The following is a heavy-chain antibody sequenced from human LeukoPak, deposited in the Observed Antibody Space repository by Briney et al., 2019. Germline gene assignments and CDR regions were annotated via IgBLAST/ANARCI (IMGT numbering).Heavy chain of an antibody. CDR3: ARGNRAGYIFDY. Sequence: TGGSLRLSCAASGFTFSSYAMSWVRQAPGKGLEWIWEIAHDGSTNYSPSLKRRATISRDTSKNHFSLNLRSVTAADTAVYSCARGNRAGYIFDYWGQGTLVTVSS. D-gene: IGHD5-24*01. CDR2: IAHDGST. J-gene: IGHJ4*02. V-gene: IGHV4-34*01. CDR1: GFTFSSYA.